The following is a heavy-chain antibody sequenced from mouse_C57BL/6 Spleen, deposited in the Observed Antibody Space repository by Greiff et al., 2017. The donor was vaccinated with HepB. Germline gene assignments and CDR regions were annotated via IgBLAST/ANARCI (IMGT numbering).Heavy chain of an antibody. Sequence: EVQWVESGGGLVKPGGSLKLSCAASGFTFSSYAMSWVRQTPEKRLEWVATISDGGSYTYYPDNVKGRFTISRDNAKNNLYLQMSHLKSEDTAMYYCARDLNYYVDYWGQGTTLTVSS. V-gene: IGHV5-4*01. J-gene: IGHJ2*01. CDR1: GFTFSSYA. CDR3: ARDLNYYVDY. CDR2: ISDGGSYT.